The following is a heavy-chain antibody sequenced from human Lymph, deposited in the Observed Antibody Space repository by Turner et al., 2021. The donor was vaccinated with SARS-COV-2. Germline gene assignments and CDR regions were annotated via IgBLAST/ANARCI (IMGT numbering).Heavy chain of an antibody. J-gene: IGHJ1*01. Sequence: QLQLQESGPGLGKPSETLSLTCTVSGGALSSSSYYWGWIRQPPGKGLEWIGNFLYSGSTYYNPSLKSRVTISEDTSKNQFSLKLTSVTAADTAVYYCGVGPTRWYFQHWGQGTLVTVSS. CDR1: GGALSSSSYY. CDR2: FLYSGST. V-gene: IGHV4-39*01. D-gene: IGHD1-26*01. CDR3: GVGPTRWYFQH.